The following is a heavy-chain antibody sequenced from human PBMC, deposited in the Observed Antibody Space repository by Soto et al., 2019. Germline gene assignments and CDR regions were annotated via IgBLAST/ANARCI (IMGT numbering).Heavy chain of an antibody. Sequence: GGSLRLSCAASGFTFSSYGMHWVRQAPGKGLEWVAVIWYDGSNKYYADSVKGRFTISRDNSKNTLYLQMNSLRAEDTAVYYCARGYGDYGSDYWGQGTLVTVSS. J-gene: IGHJ4*02. D-gene: IGHD4-17*01. CDR3: ARGYGDYGSDY. CDR2: IWYDGSNK. V-gene: IGHV3-33*01. CDR1: GFTFSSYG.